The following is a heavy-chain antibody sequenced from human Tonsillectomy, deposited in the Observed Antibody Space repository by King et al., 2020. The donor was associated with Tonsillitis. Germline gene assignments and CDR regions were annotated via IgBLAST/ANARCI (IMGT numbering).Heavy chain of an antibody. CDR2: ISYDGSNK. CDR1: GFTFSSYA. Sequence: QLVQSGGGVVQPGRSLRLSCAASGFTFSSYAMHWVRQAPGKGLEWVAVISYDGSNKYYADSVKGRFTISRDNSKNTLYLQMNSRRAEDTAVYYCAREGITGTTGGIYYYYGMDVWGQGTTVTVSS. J-gene: IGHJ6*02. D-gene: IGHD1-7*01. V-gene: IGHV3-30-3*01. CDR3: AREGITGTTGGIYYYYGMDV.